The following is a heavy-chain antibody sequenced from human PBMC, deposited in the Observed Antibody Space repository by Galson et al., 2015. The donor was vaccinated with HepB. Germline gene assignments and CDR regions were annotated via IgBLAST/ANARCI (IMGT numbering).Heavy chain of an antibody. Sequence: SLRLSCAASGLIFSNSVMHWVRQAPGKGLEWVALISAGDGRNTNYADSVKGRFTISRDNSKNTLYLQMNSLRAEDTAVYYCAKLIAAAGTPDYFDYWGQGTLVTVSS. CDR1: GLIFSNSV. J-gene: IGHJ4*02. CDR3: AKLIAAAGTPDYFDY. D-gene: IGHD6-13*01. V-gene: IGHV3-30-3*02. CDR2: ISAGDGRNT.